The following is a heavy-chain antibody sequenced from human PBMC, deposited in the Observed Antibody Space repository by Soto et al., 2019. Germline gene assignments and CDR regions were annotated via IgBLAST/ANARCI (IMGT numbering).Heavy chain of an antibody. Sequence: SVKISCKASGGTFSSYAISWVRQAPGQGLEWMGGIIPIFGTANYAQKFQGRVTITADECTSTAYMELSSLRSEDTAVYYRAGCPILQGAWFYPWGQETLVPASS. CDR3: AGCPILQGAWFYP. CDR2: IIPIFGTA. J-gene: IGHJ5*02. CDR1: GGTFSSYA. V-gene: IGHV1-69*13.